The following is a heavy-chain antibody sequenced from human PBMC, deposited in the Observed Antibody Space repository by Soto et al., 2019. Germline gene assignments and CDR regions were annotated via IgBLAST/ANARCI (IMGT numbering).Heavy chain of an antibody. D-gene: IGHD2-21*01. CDR3: AKAHCDGDWFDP. CDR2: ISWNSGSI. CDR1: GFTFDDYA. J-gene: IGHJ5*02. Sequence: EVQLVESGGGLVQPGRSLRLSCAASGFTFDDYAMHWVRQAPGKGLEWVSGISWNSGSIGYADSVKGRFTISRDNAKNSLYLQMNSLRAEDTALYYCAKAHCDGDWFDPWGQGTLVTVSS. V-gene: IGHV3-9*01.